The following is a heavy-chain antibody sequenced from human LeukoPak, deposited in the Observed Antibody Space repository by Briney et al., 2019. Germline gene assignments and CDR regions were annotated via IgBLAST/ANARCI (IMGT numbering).Heavy chain of an antibody. CDR2: IYTSGST. J-gene: IGHJ4*02. CDR1: GGSTSSYY. V-gene: IGHV4-4*07. D-gene: IGHD3-22*01. Sequence: SETLSLTCTVSGGSTSSYYWSWIRHPAGKGLEWIGRIYTSGSTNYNTSLKSRVTISVDKSKNQFSLKLSSVTAADTAVYYCARVRYYDSSGYYYFDYWGQGTLVTVSS. CDR3: ARVRYYDSSGYYYFDY.